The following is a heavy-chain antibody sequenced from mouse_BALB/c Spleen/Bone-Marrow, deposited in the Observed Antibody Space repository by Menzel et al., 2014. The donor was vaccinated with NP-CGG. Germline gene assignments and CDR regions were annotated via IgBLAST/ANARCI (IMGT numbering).Heavy chain of an antibody. CDR3: ARIYYYGRDY. CDR2: INPSTGYT. J-gene: IGHJ2*01. V-gene: IGHV1-7*01. CDR1: GYTFTNHW. D-gene: IGHD1-1*01. Sequence: QVQLQQSGAELAKPGASVKMSCKASGYTFTNHWMHWVKQSPGQGLEWIGYINPSTGYTEYNQKFKDKATLTADKSSSTAYMQLSSLTSEDSAVYYCARIYYYGRDYWGQGTTLTVSS.